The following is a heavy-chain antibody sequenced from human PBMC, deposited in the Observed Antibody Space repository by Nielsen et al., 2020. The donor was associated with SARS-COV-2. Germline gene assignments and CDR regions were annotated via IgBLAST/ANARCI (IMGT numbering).Heavy chain of an antibody. V-gene: IGHV3-30-3*01. CDR3: AKLGYDSSGYWPRFDY. Sequence: GESLKISCAASGFTFDDYAMHWVRQAPGKGLEWVAVISYDGSNKYYADSVKGRITISRDNAKNSLYLQMNSLRAEDTALYYCAKLGYDSSGYWPRFDYWGQGTLVTVSS. D-gene: IGHD3-22*01. J-gene: IGHJ4*02. CDR1: GFTFDDYA. CDR2: ISYDGSNK.